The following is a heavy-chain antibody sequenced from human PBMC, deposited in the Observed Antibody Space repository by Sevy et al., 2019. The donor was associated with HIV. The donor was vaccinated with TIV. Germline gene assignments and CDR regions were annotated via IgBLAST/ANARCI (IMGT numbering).Heavy chain of an antibody. V-gene: IGHV4-61*02. J-gene: IGHJ5*02. CDR3: AREGSTWAGWFDP. D-gene: IGHD2-2*01. Sequence: SETLSLTCTASGGSISSGSYYWSWIRQPAGKGLEWIGRIYTSGSTNYNPSLKSRVTISVDTSKDQFSLNLSSVTAADTAVYYCAREGSTWAGWFDPWGQGTLVTVSS. CDR1: GGSISSGSYY. CDR2: IYTSGST.